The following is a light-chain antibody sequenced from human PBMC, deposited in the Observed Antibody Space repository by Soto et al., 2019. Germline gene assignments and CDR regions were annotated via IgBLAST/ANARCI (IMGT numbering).Light chain of an antibody. Sequence: EIMMTQSPGTLSASPGERATLSCRASQSVSSNLAWYQQKPGQAPRLLIYAVSTRATGIPATFSGSGSGTEFTLTINSLQSEDVAVYYCQQYNKWPLTFGKGTKMEIK. V-gene: IGKV3-15*01. J-gene: IGKJ1*01. CDR2: AVS. CDR1: QSVSSN. CDR3: QQYNKWPLT.